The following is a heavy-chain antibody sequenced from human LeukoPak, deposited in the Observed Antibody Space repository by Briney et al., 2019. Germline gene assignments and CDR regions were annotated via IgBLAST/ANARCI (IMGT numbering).Heavy chain of an antibody. J-gene: IGHJ4*02. Sequence: GGSLRLSCAASGFTSINYAMTWVRLTPGKGLEWVADTSGSGATTFYADSVKGRFTISRDNSKNTLFLQMNSLRPEDTAVYYCAKRRTSGWSRAALEYWGQGTLVIVSS. CDR1: GFTSINYA. D-gene: IGHD6-19*01. V-gene: IGHV3-23*01. CDR3: AKRRTSGWSRAALEY. CDR2: TSGSGATT.